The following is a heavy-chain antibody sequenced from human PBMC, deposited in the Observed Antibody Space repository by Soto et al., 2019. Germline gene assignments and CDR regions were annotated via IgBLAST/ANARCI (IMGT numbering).Heavy chain of an antibody. CDR1: GFTFSSYG. V-gene: IGHV3-30*18. J-gene: IGHJ4*02. Sequence: QVQLVESGGGVVQPGRSLRLSCAASGFTFSSYGMHWVRQAPGKGLEWVAVISYDGSNKYYADSVKGRFTISRDNSKNTLYLQMNSLRAEDTAVYYCAKDFRDRVGGYSYGFDYWGQGTLVTVSS. CDR3: AKDFRDRVGGYSYGFDY. CDR2: ISYDGSNK. D-gene: IGHD5-18*01.